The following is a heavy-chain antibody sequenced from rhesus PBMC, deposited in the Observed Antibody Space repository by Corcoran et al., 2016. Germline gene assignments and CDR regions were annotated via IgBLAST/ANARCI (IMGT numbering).Heavy chain of an antibody. CDR2: IYWDDDK. CDR3: ARGGWLYYFDY. J-gene: IGHJ4*01. V-gene: IGHV2S1*01. D-gene: IGHD2-33*01. Sequence: QVTLKESGPALVKPTQTLTLTCTYSGFSLSTSGMGVGWISQPPGKALEWLASIYWDDDKYYSTSLKSRLTISKDTSKNQVVLTMTNMYPVDTATYYCARGGWLYYFDYWGQGVLVTVSS. CDR1: GFSLSTSGMG.